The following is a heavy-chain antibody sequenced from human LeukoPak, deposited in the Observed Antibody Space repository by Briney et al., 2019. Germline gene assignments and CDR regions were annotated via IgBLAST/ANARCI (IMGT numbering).Heavy chain of an antibody. D-gene: IGHD6-19*01. V-gene: IGHV4-59*05. CDR2: IYYSGST. Sequence: PSETLSLTCTVSGGSISSYYWSWIRQPPGKGLEWIGSIYYSGSTYYNPSLKSRVTISVDTSKNQFSLKLSSVTAADTAVYYCTSGSRVAGMIFDYWGQGTLVTVSS. CDR1: GGSISSYY. J-gene: IGHJ4*02. CDR3: TSGSRVAGMIFDY.